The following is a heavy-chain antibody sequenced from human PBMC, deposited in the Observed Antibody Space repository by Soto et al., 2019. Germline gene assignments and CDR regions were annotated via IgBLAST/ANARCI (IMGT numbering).Heavy chain of an antibody. V-gene: IGHV1-18*01. CDR2: ISAYNGNT. CDR1: GYTFASDA. Sequence: QVQLVQSGAEVKKPGASVKVSCKASGYTFASDAISWMRQAPGQGLEWMGWISAYNGNTNYAQKLQGRVTMTTDTSTSTAYKELRSLRPDDTAVYYCARDPPPPDYWGQGTLVTVSS. J-gene: IGHJ4*02. CDR3: ARDPPPPDY.